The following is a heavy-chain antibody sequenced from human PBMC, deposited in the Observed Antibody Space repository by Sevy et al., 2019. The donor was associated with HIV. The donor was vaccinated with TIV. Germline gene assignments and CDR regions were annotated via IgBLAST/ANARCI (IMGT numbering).Heavy chain of an antibody. CDR3: ATSKLAVAGTKH. Sequence: GGSLRLSCAASGFTFSSYSMNWVRQAPGKGLECVSSISSSSSYIYYADSVKGRFTISRDNAKNSLYLQMNSLRAEDTAVYYCATSKLAVAGTKHWGQGTLVTVSS. J-gene: IGHJ1*01. CDR2: ISSSSSYI. CDR1: GFTFSSYS. V-gene: IGHV3-21*01. D-gene: IGHD6-19*01.